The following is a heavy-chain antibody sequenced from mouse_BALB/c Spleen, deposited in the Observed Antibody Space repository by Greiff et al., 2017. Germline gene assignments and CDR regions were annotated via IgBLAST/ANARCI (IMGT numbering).Heavy chain of an antibody. D-gene: IGHD2-1*01. Sequence: EVQGVESGGGLVQPKGSLKLSCAASGFTFNTYAMNWVRQAPGKGLEWVARIRSKSNNYATYYADSVKDRFTISRDDSQSMLYLQMNNLKTEDTAMYYCVSRYGNYAHYYAMDYWGQGTSVTVSS. CDR2: IRSKSNNYAT. V-gene: IGHV10-1*02. CDR3: VSRYGNYAHYYAMDY. J-gene: IGHJ4*01. CDR1: GFTFNTYA.